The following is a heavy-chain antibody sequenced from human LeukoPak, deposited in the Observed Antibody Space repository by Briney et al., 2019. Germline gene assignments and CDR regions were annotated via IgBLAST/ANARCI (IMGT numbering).Heavy chain of an antibody. D-gene: IGHD2-15*01. J-gene: IGHJ6*03. Sequence: GASVKVSCKASGYTFTSYGISWVRQAPGKGLEWMGGFDPEDGETIYAQKFQGRVTMTEDTSTDTAYMELSSLRSEDTAVYYCATVRILEDYMDVWGKGTTVTVSS. CDR3: ATVRILEDYMDV. CDR2: FDPEDGET. V-gene: IGHV1-24*01. CDR1: GYTFTSYG.